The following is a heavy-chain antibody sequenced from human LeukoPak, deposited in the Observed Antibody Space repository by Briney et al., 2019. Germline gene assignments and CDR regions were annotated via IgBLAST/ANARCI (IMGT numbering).Heavy chain of an antibody. CDR2: IIPIFGTA. CDR3: ATGRPRLRYFDWLLY. D-gene: IGHD3-9*01. CDR1: GGTFSSYA. J-gene: IGHJ4*02. V-gene: IGHV1-69*13. Sequence: SVKVSCKASGGTFSSYAISWVRQAPGQGLEWMGGIIPIFGTANYAQKFQGRVTITADESTSTAYMELSSLRSEDTAVYYCATGRPRLRYFDWLLYWGQGTLVAVSS.